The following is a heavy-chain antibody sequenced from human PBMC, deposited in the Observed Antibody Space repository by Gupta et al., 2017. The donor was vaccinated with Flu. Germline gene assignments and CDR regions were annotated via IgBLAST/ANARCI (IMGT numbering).Heavy chain of an antibody. Sequence: QLQLQESGPGLVKPSETLSLTCTVSGGSIRSSSSYYWGWIRQPPGKGLEWIGSIYYSGTTYYNPSLKSRLTISVDRSKNQFSLKLSSATAADTALYYCTRRNMEQFGYFDFWGQGTLVTVSS. J-gene: IGHJ4*02. V-gene: IGHV4-39*01. CDR2: IYYSGTT. CDR3: TRRNMEQFGYFDF. CDR1: GGSIRSSSSYY. D-gene: IGHD6-6*01.